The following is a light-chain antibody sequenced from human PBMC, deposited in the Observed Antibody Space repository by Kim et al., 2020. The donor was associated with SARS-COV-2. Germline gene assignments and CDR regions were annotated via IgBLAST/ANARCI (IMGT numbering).Light chain of an antibody. Sequence: QSALTQPASVSGSPGQSITISCSGTSSDVGGYDYVSWYQQHPGKAPKLIIFDVGRRPSGVSTRFSGSKSGNTASLTISGLQAEDEADYYCKSYTSLNTGVFGGGTQLTVL. CDR2: DVG. J-gene: IGLJ3*02. V-gene: IGLV2-14*01. CDR3: KSYTSLNTGV. CDR1: SSDVGGYDY.